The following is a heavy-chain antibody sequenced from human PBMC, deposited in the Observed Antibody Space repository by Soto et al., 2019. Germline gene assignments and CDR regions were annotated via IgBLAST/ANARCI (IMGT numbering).Heavy chain of an antibody. CDR3: ARGGSSDPHFDY. V-gene: IGHV4-30-2*01. CDR1: GGSISSGGYS. Sequence: QLQLQESGSGLVKPSQTLSLTCAVSGGSISSGGYSWSWIRQPPGKGLEWIGYIYHSGSTYYNPSPRSRVTISVDGSKHQFSLKLSSVTAADTAVYYCARGGSSDPHFDYWGQGTLVTVSS. J-gene: IGHJ4*02. D-gene: IGHD1-26*01. CDR2: IYHSGST.